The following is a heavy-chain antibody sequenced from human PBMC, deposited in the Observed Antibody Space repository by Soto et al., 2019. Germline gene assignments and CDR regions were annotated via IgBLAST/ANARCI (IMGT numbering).Heavy chain of an antibody. CDR1: GGSFSGYY. Sequence: SETLSLTCAVYGGSFSGYYWSWIRQPPGKGLEWIGEINHSGGTNYNPSLKSRVTISVDTSKNQFSLKLSSVTAADTAVYYCARGYTTISTGNWFDPWGPGTLVTVSS. D-gene: IGHD3-9*01. CDR3: ARGYTTISTGNWFDP. J-gene: IGHJ5*02. CDR2: INHSGGT. V-gene: IGHV4-34*01.